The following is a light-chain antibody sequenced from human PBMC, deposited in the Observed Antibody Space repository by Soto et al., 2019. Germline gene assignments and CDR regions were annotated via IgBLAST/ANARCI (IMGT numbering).Light chain of an antibody. Sequence: DIVMTQSPDSLSVSLGERATINCKSSQSVLSSSNNKNYLAWYQQKPGQPPKVVIYWASTRGSGVPDRFSGSGSGTDFTLTISSLQAEDVAVYYYQHYYSSPLTFGGGTKVEIK. CDR1: QSVLSSSNNKNY. V-gene: IGKV4-1*01. CDR3: QHYYSSPLT. CDR2: WAS. J-gene: IGKJ4*01.